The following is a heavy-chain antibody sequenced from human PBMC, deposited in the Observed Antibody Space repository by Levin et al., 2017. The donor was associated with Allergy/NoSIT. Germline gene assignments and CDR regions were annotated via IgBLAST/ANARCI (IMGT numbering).Heavy chain of an antibody. CDR1: GFTFSSYS. CDR3: ARDLGYSSSWYGDDAFDI. D-gene: IGHD6-13*01. J-gene: IGHJ3*02. Sequence: GGSLRLSCAASGFTFSSYSMNWVRQAPGKGLEWVSYISSSSSTIYYADSVKGRFTISRDNAKNSLYLQMNSLRDEDTAVYYCARDLGYSSSWYGDDAFDIWGQGTMVTVSS. V-gene: IGHV3-48*02. CDR2: ISSSSSTI.